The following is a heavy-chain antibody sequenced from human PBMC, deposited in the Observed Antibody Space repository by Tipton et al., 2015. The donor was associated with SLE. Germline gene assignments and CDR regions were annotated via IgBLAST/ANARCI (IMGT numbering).Heavy chain of an antibody. CDR2: INHSGNT. CDR3: ASRGAAAAPGWYFDL. J-gene: IGHJ2*01. CDR1: GGSFSGYY. D-gene: IGHD6-13*01. Sequence: TLSLTCAVYGGSFSGYYWSWIRQPPGKGLEWIGEINHSGNTNYNPSLKSRVTISVDTSKNQFFLKLSSVTAADTAVYYCASRGAAAAPGWYFDLWGRGTLVTVSS. V-gene: IGHV4-34*01.